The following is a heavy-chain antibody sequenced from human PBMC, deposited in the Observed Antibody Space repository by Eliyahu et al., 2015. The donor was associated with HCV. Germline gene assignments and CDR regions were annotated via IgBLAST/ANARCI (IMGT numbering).Heavy chain of an antibody. CDR3: ARDLYDYVWGSYRYTPGCMDV. J-gene: IGHJ6*02. CDR1: GFTFSSYG. V-gene: IGHV3-33*01. CDR2: IWYDGSNK. D-gene: IGHD3-16*02. Sequence: QVQLVESGGGVVQPGRSLRLSCAASGFTFSSYGMPWVRQAPGKGLGWVAVIWYDGSNKYYADSVKGRFTISRDNSKNTLYLQMNSLRAEDTAVYYCARDLYDYVWGSYRYTPGCMDVWGQGTTVTVSS.